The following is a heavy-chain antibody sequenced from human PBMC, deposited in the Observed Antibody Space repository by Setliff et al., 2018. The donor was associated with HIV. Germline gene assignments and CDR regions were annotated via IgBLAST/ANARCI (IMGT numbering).Heavy chain of an antibody. CDR1: GFYISAGYY. Sequence: SETLSLTCAVSGFYISAGYYWGWIRQSPGRGLEWIGCIYNSGQTYYNPSLKSRVTISIDTSENQFSLSLSSVTAADTALYFCARAPPGIQLLTTTNGPYYFDFWGQGLLVTSPQ. D-gene: IGHD1-26*01. J-gene: IGHJ4*02. V-gene: IGHV4-38-2*01. CDR3: ARAPPGIQLLTTTNGPYYFDF. CDR2: IYNSGQT.